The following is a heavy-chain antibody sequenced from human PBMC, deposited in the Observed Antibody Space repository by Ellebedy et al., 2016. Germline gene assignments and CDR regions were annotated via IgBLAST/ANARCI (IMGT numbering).Heavy chain of an antibody. CDR2: IYYSGST. V-gene: IGHV4-31*03. CDR1: GGSINSVGDY. Sequence: SEALSLTXNVSGGSINSVGDYWSWIRQHPGKGLEWIGYIYYSGSTHYNPPLQSRVTISVDTSKNQFALKLSSVTAADTAVYYCARGKRGIAVVPHYMDVWGKGTTVTVSS. CDR3: ARGKRGIAVVPHYMDV. D-gene: IGHD6-19*01. J-gene: IGHJ6*03.